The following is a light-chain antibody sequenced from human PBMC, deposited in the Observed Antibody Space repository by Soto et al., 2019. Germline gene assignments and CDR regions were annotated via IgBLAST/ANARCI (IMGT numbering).Light chain of an antibody. CDR3: SSYTGSNSDYV. Sequence: QSALTQPASVSGSPGQWITISCTGTSSDVGGYTYVSWYQQQPGKAPKIMIYEVSSPPSRVSNRFSGSKSGNTASLTISGLQAEDEADYYCSSYTGSNSDYVFGTGTKLTVL. V-gene: IGLV2-14*01. J-gene: IGLJ1*01. CDR1: SSDVGGYTY. CDR2: EVS.